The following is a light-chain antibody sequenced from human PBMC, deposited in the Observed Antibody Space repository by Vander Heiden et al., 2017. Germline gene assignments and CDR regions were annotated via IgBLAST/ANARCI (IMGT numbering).Light chain of an antibody. Sequence: ENVLPQSPGTLSLSPGERATLSCRASQSVSSSYLAWYQQKPGQAPSLLIYAASSRATGIPDRFSGSGSGTDFTLTISRLEPEDFAVYYCQQDCSSPKYAFGQGTKLEIK. CDR3: QQDCSSPKYA. V-gene: IGKV3-20*01. CDR2: AAS. CDR1: QSVSSSY. J-gene: IGKJ2*01.